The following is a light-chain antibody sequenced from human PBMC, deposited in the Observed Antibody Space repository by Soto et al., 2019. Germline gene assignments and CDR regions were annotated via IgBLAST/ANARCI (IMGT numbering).Light chain of an antibody. V-gene: IGKV3-20*01. CDR2: GAS. CDR1: QSVSSSY. J-gene: IGKJ1*01. Sequence: EMGLTQSPGTLSLSPGERATLSCRARQSVSSSYLAWYQQKPGQAARLLIYGASSRATGIPDRFSGSGSGTDFTLTISRLEPEEFAVYYCQQYGSSPPTFGEGTKVEIK. CDR3: QQYGSSPPT.